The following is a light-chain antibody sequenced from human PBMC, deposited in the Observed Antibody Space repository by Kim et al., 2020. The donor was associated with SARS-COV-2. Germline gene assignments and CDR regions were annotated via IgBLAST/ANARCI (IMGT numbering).Light chain of an antibody. CDR3: QQRSN. J-gene: IGKJ5*01. CDR1: QSVDTY. CDR2: DAS. Sequence: ATLSVSPGERAPLSCRASQSVDTYLAWYQQKPGQAPRLLIYDASKRATGIPARFRGSGSGTDFTLTSGTLEPEDFAVYYCQQRSNFGQGTRLEIK. V-gene: IGKV3-11*01.